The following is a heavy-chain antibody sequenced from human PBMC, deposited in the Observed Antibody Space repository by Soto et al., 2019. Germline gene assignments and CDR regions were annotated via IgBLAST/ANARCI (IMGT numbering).Heavy chain of an antibody. Sequence: PSETLSLTCTVSGGSISSYYWSWIRQPPGKGLEWIGYIYYSGSTNYNPSLKSRVTISVDTSKNQFSLKLSSVTAADTAVYYCARVETYCSGGSCYSNWFDPWGQGTLVTVSS. J-gene: IGHJ5*02. V-gene: IGHV4-59*01. CDR1: GGSISSYY. D-gene: IGHD2-15*01. CDR2: IYYSGST. CDR3: ARVETYCSGGSCYSNWFDP.